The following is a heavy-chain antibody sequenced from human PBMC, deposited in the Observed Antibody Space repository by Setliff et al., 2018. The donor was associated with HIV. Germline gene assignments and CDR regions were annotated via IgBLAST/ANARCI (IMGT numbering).Heavy chain of an antibody. Sequence: SETLSLTFTVSGGSISSYYWSWIRQPPGKGLEWIGYIYTSGSVNSNPSLNSRVTISVDTSKNQFSLKVNSVTAADTAVYYCARSPRIGVAGEFEYWGQGTLVTVSS. V-gene: IGHV4-4*09. CDR3: ARSPRIGVAGEFEY. CDR1: GGSISSYY. D-gene: IGHD6-19*01. CDR2: IYTSGSV. J-gene: IGHJ4*02.